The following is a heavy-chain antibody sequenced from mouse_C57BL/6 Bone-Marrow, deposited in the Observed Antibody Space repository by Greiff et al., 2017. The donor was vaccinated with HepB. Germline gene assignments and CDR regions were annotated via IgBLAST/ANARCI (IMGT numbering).Heavy chain of an antibody. CDR3: ARFPYYYGSRNYAMDY. D-gene: IGHD1-1*01. CDR1: GYTFTSYG. Sequence: QVQLQQSGAELARPGASVKLSCKASGYTFTSYGISWVKQRTGQGLEWIGEIYPRSGNTYYNEKFKGKATLTADKSSSTAYMELRSLTSEDSAVYFCARFPYYYGSRNYAMDYWGQGTSVTVSS. J-gene: IGHJ4*01. CDR2: IYPRSGNT. V-gene: IGHV1-81*01.